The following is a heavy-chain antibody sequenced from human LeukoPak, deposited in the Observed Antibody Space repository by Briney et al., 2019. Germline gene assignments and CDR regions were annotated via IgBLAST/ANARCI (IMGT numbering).Heavy chain of an antibody. CDR2: IYYSGST. J-gene: IGHJ4*02. Sequence: SETLSLTCTVSGDSIRSYYWSWIRQPPGKGLEWIGYIYYSGSTNYNPSLKSRVTISVDTSKNQFSLELSSVTAADTAVYYCARDRISGSSVSYFDFWGQGTLVTVSS. D-gene: IGHD1-26*01. V-gene: IGHV4-59*01. CDR3: ARDRISGSSVSYFDF. CDR1: GDSIRSYY.